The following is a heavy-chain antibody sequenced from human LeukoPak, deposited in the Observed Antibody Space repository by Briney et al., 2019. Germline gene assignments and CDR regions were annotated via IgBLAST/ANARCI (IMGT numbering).Heavy chain of an antibody. Sequence: ASVKVSCKASGGTFSSDAISWVRQAPGQGLEWMGGIIPIFGTANYAQKFQGRVTITADESTSTAYMELSSLRSEDAAVYYCASGDSSGYRIGNYYGMDVWGQGTTVTVSS. CDR1: GGTFSSDA. CDR3: ASGDSSGYRIGNYYGMDV. CDR2: IIPIFGTA. V-gene: IGHV1-69*13. J-gene: IGHJ6*02. D-gene: IGHD3-22*01.